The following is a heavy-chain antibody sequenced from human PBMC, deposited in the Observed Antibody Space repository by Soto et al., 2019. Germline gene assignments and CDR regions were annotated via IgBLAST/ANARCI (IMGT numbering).Heavy chain of an antibody. D-gene: IGHD2-15*01. J-gene: IGHJ4*02. CDR1: GYSFTTYV. V-gene: IGHV1-3*01. CDR3: ARDGYFNSRGCRYFYNS. CDR2: INGGTGYT. Sequence: QVQLVQSGADVKRPGASVKLSCRASGYSFTTYVMHGVRQAPGKRPEWMGWINGGTGYTKYSQDFQGRVTIIRNTPASTVYMELSSLTSEDTAVYYCARDGYFNSRGCRYFYNSWGQGTLVAVSS.